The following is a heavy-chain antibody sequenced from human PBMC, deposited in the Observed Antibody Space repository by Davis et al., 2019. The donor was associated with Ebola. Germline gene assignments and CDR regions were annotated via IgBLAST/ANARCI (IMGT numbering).Heavy chain of an antibody. D-gene: IGHD4-17*01. CDR1: GYSFTSYW. Sequence: GESLKTSCKGSGYSFTSYWIGWVRHMPGKGLEWMGIIYPGDSDTRYRPSFQGQVTISADKSISTAYLQWSSLKASDTALYYCARRGYGDYVGNNWFDPWGQGTLVTVSS. CDR3: ARRGYGDYVGNNWFDP. CDR2: IYPGDSDT. V-gene: IGHV5-51*01. J-gene: IGHJ5*02.